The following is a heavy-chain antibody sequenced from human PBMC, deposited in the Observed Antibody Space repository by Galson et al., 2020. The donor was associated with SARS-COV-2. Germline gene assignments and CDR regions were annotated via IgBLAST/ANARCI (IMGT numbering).Heavy chain of an antibody. J-gene: IGHJ4*02. CDR2: ISGRGDKT. CDR3: AKDREGWLQYTSGFDY. D-gene: IGHD2-2*02. Sequence: GESLKISCEGSQFTFGDFAMCWVRQAPGKGLEWVSSISGRGDKTNYADAVKGRFTISRDNSRNTLYLQMNNLRVDDTAVYFCAKDREGWLQYTSGFDYWGQGTLVAVSS. V-gene: IGHV3-23*01. CDR1: QFTFGDFA.